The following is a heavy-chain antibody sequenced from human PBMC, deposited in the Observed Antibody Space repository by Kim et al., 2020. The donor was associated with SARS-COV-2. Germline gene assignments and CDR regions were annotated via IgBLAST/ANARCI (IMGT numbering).Heavy chain of an antibody. CDR3: AKYTKGSSLRDT. V-gene: IGHV3-23*01. J-gene: IGHJ5*02. CDR1: GFAMSSYS. D-gene: IGHD3-10*01. CDR2: IGASGDYK. Sequence: GGSLRLSCAASGFAMSSYSMGWVRQAPGKGLEWVSGIGASGDYKAYIDSVRGRFAISRDNSRDIMYLQMNSLRVEDTALYFCAKYTKGSSLRDTWCQGTL.